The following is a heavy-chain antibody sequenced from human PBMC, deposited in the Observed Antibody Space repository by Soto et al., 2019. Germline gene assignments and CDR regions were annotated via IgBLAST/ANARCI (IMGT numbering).Heavy chain of an antibody. Sequence: KPSETLSLTGTASVGSSSSGDYYWSWLLQPPGKGLEWIGYIYYSGSTYYNPSLKSRVTISVDTSKNQFSLKLSSVTAADPAVYYCAREANYDYVWGRSTGPIDYWGQGTLVAVSS. J-gene: IGHJ4*02. D-gene: IGHD3-16*01. CDR1: VGSSSSGDYY. CDR2: IYYSGST. CDR3: AREANYDYVWGRSTGPIDY. V-gene: IGHV4-30-4*01.